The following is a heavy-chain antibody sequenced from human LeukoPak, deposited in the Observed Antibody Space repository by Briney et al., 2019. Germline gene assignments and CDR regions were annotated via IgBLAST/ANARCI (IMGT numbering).Heavy chain of an antibody. V-gene: IGHV4-55*09. D-gene: IGHD2-2*01. CDR3: ARKLASSTLKAGAFDI. CDR2: IHDSGSA. Sequence: ASETLSLTCVVSGASISSGYWSTWVRQPPGKGLKWIGEIHDSGSANCNPSLKSRVTMSVDTSTNQISLRLTSVTAADTAMYYCARKLASSTLKAGAFDIWGQGTMVTVSS. J-gene: IGHJ3*02. CDR1: GASISSGYW.